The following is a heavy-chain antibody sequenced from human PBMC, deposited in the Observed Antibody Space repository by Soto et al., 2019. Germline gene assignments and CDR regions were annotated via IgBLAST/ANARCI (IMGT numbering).Heavy chain of an antibody. CDR3: TRRKGYSSGWDGDY. CDR2: IYPDDSDT. V-gene: IGHV5-51*01. J-gene: IGHJ4*02. CDR1: GYRFTSYW. Sequence: GESLKISCKGSGYRFTSYWIGWVRQMPGKGLEWMGIIYPDDSDTRYSPSFQGQVTISVDKSSSTAYLQWSSLKASDTAMYYCTRRKGYSSGWDGDYWGQGTLVTVSS. D-gene: IGHD6-19*01.